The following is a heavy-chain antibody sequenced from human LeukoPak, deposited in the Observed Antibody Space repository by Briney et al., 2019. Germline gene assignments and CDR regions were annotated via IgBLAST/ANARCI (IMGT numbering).Heavy chain of an antibody. CDR1: RLTYSLIA. CDR2: ISSGGSTI. CDR3: ARDSIVNGSIDI. D-gene: IGHD2/OR15-2a*01. Sequence: PGGSLRLSYAASRLTYSLIAMIGARQAPGKGLEWVSYISSGGSTIYYADSVKGRFTISRDNARNSLYLQMNSLRAEDTAFYYCARDSIVNGSIDIWGQGTMVTVSS. J-gene: IGHJ3*02. V-gene: IGHV3-48*03.